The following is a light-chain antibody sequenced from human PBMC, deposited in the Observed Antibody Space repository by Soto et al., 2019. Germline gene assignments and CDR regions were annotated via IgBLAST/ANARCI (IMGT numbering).Light chain of an antibody. Sequence: EIVLTQFPGTLSLSPGDRATLSCRASQSVSTSYLASYQQKPGQAPRLFFYSTSNRATGIADRFSGSGSGTDFTLTISRLEPEDVALYYCQRYAISPLTFGVGTKVEIK. J-gene: IGKJ4*01. V-gene: IGKV3-20*01. CDR3: QRYAISPLT. CDR1: QSVSTSY. CDR2: STS.